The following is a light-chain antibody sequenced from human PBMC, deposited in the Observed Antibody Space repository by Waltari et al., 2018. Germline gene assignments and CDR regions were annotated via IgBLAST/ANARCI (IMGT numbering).Light chain of an antibody. CDR1: NSDVGGYKH. Sequence: QSALTQPGSVSGSPGQSITISCTGSNSDVGGYKHVSWYQHHPGKPPQLLIYDVNTRPSGISNRFSGSKSGYTASLTISGLQAEDEAVYYCTSFTSSVTFDVVFGGGTKLTVL. CDR3: TSFTSSVTFDVV. V-gene: IGLV2-14*03. J-gene: IGLJ2*01. CDR2: DVN.